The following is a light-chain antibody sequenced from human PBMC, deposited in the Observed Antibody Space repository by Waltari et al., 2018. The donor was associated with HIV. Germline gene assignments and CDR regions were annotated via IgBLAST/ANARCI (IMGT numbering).Light chain of an antibody. Sequence: EVVLTQSPGTLSLSPGDKGTLSCRASQNISNNYLAWYRQRPGQAPSLLIFGAFSRATGTPDRFSGGGSGTDFTLTISRLETEDFAVFYCHQYGNTPWTFGLGTKVEIK. CDR3: HQYGNTPWT. CDR2: GAF. CDR1: QNISNNY. J-gene: IGKJ1*01. V-gene: IGKV3-20*01.